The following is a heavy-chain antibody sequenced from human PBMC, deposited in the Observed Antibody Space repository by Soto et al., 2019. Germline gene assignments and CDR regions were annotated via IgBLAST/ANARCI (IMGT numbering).Heavy chain of an antibody. CDR2: IIPNFGTV. V-gene: IGHV1-69*13. D-gene: IGHD5-18*01. J-gene: IGHJ6*02. Sequence: SVKVCCTASGGTFNSYAISWVRQVPGEGPAWMGGIIPNFGTVNYAQKFQGRVTIIADESTSSAYMECRSLRSDDTAVYYCARALGLYGDTGMSTDYYCRDVWGQGTAVTVAS. CDR1: GGTFNSYA. CDR3: ARALGLYGDTGMSTDYYCRDV.